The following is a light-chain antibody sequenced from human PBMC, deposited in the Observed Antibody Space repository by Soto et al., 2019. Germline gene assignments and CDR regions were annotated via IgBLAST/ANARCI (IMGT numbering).Light chain of an antibody. CDR3: QQYNTWTRT. CDR2: TTS. V-gene: IGKV3-15*01. Sequence: EIVMTQSPATLSVSPGERITISCRASQTVGSNLAWYQQTPGQAPRLLIYTTSSRAAGVPARFSGSGSGTEFTLTIDSLQSEDFVLYYCQQYNTWTRTFGQGTKVDIK. J-gene: IGKJ1*01. CDR1: QTVGSN.